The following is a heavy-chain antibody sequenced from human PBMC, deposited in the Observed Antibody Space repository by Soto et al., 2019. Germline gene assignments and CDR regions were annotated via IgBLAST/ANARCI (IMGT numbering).Heavy chain of an antibody. CDR2: ISYDGSNK. V-gene: IGHV3-30*18. J-gene: IGHJ6*02. CDR1: GFTFSSYG. CDR3: AKDRRSDYYYGMDV. Sequence: LRLSCAASGFTFSSYGMHWVRQAPGKGLEWVAVISYDGSNKYYADSVKGRFTISRDNSKNTLYLQMNSLRAEDTAVYYCAKDRRSDYYYGMDVWGQGTTVTVSS.